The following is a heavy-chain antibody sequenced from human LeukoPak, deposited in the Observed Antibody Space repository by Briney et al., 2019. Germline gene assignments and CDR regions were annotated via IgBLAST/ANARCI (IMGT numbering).Heavy chain of an antibody. Sequence: ASVKVSCKASGYTFTTYSMHWVRQAPGQGLEWLGIINPSDGTTTYPQKFQGRVTMTRDTSTGTVYMELSSLRSEDTAVYYCASTELGTNNYYFDYWGQGTLVTVSS. CDR3: ASTELGTNNYYFDY. V-gene: IGHV1-46*01. CDR1: GYTFTTYS. J-gene: IGHJ4*02. D-gene: IGHD7-27*01. CDR2: INPSDGTT.